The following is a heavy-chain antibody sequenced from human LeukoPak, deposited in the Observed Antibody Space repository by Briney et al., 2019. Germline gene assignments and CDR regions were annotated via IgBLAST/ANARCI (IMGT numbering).Heavy chain of an antibody. J-gene: IGHJ4*02. D-gene: IGHD6-13*01. V-gene: IGHV3-21*01. Sequence: GGSLRLSCAASTFTFSSYNMNWVRQAPGKGLEWVSSISSSGTYIYYRDSVKGRFTISRDNAENSLYLEMNSLRVEDTAIYYCAKDQTIPGIAADWGQGTLVTVSS. CDR2: ISSSGTYI. CDR1: TFTFSSYN. CDR3: AKDQTIPGIAAD.